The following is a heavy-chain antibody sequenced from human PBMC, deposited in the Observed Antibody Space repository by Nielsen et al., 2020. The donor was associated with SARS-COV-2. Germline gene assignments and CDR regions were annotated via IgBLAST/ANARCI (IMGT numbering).Heavy chain of an antibody. D-gene: IGHD3-10*01. CDR3: ARGMREELEGSFDY. CDR2: INHSGST. J-gene: IGHJ4*02. Sequence: SGTLSLTCAVYGGSFSGYYWSWIRQPPGKGLEWIGEINHSGSTNYNPSLKSRVTISVDTSKNQFSLKLSSVTAADTAVYYCARGMREELEGSFDYWGQGTLVTVSS. CDR1: GGSFSGYY. V-gene: IGHV4-34*01.